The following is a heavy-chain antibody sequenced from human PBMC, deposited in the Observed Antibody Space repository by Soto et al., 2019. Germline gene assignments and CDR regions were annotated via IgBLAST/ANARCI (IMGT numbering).Heavy chain of an antibody. Sequence: QVQLVQSGAEVKKPGSSVKVSCKASGGTFSSYTISWVRQAPGQGLEWMGRIIPILGIANYAQKFQGRVTITADKSTSTAYMERSSLRSEDTAVYYCARAREGYCSGGSCYSLGYYYMDVWGKGTTVTVSS. CDR3: ARAREGYCSGGSCYSLGYYYMDV. D-gene: IGHD2-15*01. CDR1: GGTFSSYT. V-gene: IGHV1-69*02. CDR2: IIPILGIA. J-gene: IGHJ6*03.